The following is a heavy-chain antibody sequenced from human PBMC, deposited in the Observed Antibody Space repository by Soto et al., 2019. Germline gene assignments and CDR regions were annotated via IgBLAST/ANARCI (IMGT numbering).Heavy chain of an antibody. D-gene: IGHD2-2*01. V-gene: IGHV5-51*01. J-gene: IGHJ6*02. Sequence: GESLKISCKGSGYSFTSYWIGWVRQMPGKGLEWMGIIYPGDSDTRYSPSFQGRVTISADKSISTAYLQWSSLKASDTAMYYCASSPRGYCSSTSCRELGNYYGMDVWGQGTTVTVSS. CDR3: ASSPRGYCSSTSCRELGNYYGMDV. CDR2: IYPGDSDT. CDR1: GYSFTSYW.